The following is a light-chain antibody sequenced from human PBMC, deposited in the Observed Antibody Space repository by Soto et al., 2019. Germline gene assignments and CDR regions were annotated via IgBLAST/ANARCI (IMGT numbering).Light chain of an antibody. Sequence: EIVLTQSPATLSLSPGERATLSCRASQSISTYLAWYQHKPGQAPRLLIYDASNRATGIPVRFSGSGSGTDFTLTISSLEPEDFAVYYCQQRSYWLTFGGGTKVEIE. J-gene: IGKJ4*01. CDR2: DAS. V-gene: IGKV3-11*01. CDR1: QSISTY. CDR3: QQRSYWLT.